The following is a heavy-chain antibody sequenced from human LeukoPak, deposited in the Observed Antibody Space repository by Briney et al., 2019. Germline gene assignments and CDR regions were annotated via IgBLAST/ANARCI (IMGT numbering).Heavy chain of an antibody. D-gene: IGHD3-22*01. Sequence: ASVKVSCKASGYRLSYYGISWVRQAHGQGLEWMGWINAYTGNTNYAQKLQGRVTMTTDTSTSTAYMELRSLRSDDTAVYYCARAHPEYYDSSGYNPLDFWGQGTLVTVSS. CDR1: GYRLSYYG. V-gene: IGHV1-18*01. CDR3: ARAHPEYYDSSGYNPLDF. CDR2: INAYTGNT. J-gene: IGHJ4*02.